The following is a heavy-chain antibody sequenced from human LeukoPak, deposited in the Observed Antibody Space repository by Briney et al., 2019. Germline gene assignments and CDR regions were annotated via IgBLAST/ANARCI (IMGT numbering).Heavy chain of an antibody. J-gene: IGHJ4*02. D-gene: IGHD1-26*01. CDR1: GGTFSSYA. CDR3: ARDDSGSYYGDY. Sequence: SVKLSCKASGGTFSSYAISWVRQAPGQGLEWMGRIIPIFGIANYAQKFQGRVTITADKSTSTAYMELSSLRSEDTAVYYCARDDSGSYYGDYWGQGTLVTVSS. V-gene: IGHV1-69*04. CDR2: IIPIFGIA.